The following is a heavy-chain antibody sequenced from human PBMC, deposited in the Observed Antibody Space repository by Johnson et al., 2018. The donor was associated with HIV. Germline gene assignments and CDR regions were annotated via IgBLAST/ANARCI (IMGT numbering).Heavy chain of an antibody. Sequence: VLLVESGGGVVQPGRSLRLSCAASGFTFSSYAMHWVRQAPGKGLEWVSALSGSGGSTYFADSVKGRFTISRDNSKNTLYLQMNSLRAEDTAIYYCAKTAWVFEGDASDIWGQGTMVTVSS. CDR2: LSGSGGST. D-gene: IGHD3-3*01. CDR3: AKTAWVFEGDASDI. V-gene: IGHV3-23*04. J-gene: IGHJ3*02. CDR1: GFTFSSYA.